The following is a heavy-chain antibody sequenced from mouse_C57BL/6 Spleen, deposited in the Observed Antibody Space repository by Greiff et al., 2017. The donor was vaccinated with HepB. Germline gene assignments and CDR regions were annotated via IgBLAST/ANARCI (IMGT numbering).Heavy chain of an antibody. V-gene: IGHV1-50*01. CDR1: GYTFTSYW. CDR3: ARRDYYYGSYYAMDY. CDR2: IAPSDSYT. D-gene: IGHD1-1*01. J-gene: IGHJ4*01. Sequence: QVQLQQPGAELVKPGASVKLSCKASGYTFTSYWMQWVKQRPGQGLEWIGEIAPSDSYTNYNQKFKGKATLTVDTSSSTAYMQLSSLTSEDSAVYYCARRDYYYGSYYAMDYWGQGTSVTVSS.